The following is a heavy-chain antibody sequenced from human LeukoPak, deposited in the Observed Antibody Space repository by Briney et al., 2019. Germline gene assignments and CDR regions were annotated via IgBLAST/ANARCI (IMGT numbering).Heavy chain of an antibody. J-gene: IGHJ3*02. V-gene: IGHV1-18*01. D-gene: IGHD2-2*01. Sequence: GASVKVSCKASGYTFTSYGISWVRQAPGQGLEWMGWISAYNGNTNYAQKLQGRVTMTTDTSTSTAYMELRSLRSDDTAVYYCAYNYCSSTSCYSHDAFDIWGQGAMVTVSS. CDR1: GYTFTSYG. CDR2: ISAYNGNT. CDR3: AYNYCSSTSCYSHDAFDI.